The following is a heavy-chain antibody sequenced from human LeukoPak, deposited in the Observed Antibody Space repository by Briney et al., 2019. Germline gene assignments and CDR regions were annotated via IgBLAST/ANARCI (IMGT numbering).Heavy chain of an antibody. CDR2: INRDGSEK. J-gene: IGHJ4*02. V-gene: IGHV3-7*04. CDR3: ARDGASAVAGAV. D-gene: IGHD6-19*01. Sequence: VGSLRLSCAASGFMFSNYWMSWVRQAPGKGLECVANINRDGSEKNYLDSVKGRFTISRDNAKNFVYLQMDNLRAEDTAMYYCARDGASAVAGAVWGQGTPVTVSA. CDR1: GFMFSNYW.